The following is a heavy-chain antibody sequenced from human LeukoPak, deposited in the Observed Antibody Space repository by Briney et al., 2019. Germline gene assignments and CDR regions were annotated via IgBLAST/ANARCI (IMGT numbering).Heavy chain of an antibody. CDR1: GYTFTGYY. CDR3: ARPTYYYDTTRDYYYYYYMDV. J-gene: IGHJ6*03. Sequence: ASVKVSCKASGYTFTGYYMHWVRQAPGQGLEWMGWISAYNGNTNYAQKLQGRVTMTTDTSTSTAYMELRSLRSDDTAVYYCARPTYYYDTTRDYYYYYYMDVWGKGTTVTVSS. CDR2: ISAYNGNT. V-gene: IGHV1-18*04. D-gene: IGHD3-22*01.